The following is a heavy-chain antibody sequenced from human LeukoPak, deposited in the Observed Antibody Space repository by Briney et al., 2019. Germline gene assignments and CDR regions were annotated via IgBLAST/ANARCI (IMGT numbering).Heavy chain of an antibody. J-gene: IGHJ6*03. CDR1: GASISSYY. D-gene: IGHD3-9*01. CDR3: ARRNYDILTGFYGGGTYNYYYTDV. CDR2: TSFSGST. Sequence: PSETLSLTCTVSGASISSYYWTWIRQPPGKGLEWIGFTSFSGSTNYNPSLRSRVTISLDTSRNQFSLTMNGMTAGDKAVYYCARRNYDILTGFYGGGTYNYYYTDVWGKGTTVIVSS. V-gene: IGHV4-59*08.